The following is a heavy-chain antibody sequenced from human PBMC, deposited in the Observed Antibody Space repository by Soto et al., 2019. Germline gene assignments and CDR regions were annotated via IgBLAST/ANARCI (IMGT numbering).Heavy chain of an antibody. CDR2: IWYDGSNK. Sequence: QVQLVESGGGVVQSGTSLRLSCAASGFTFSSYAMHWVRQAPGKGLEWVALIWYDGSNKYYADSVKGRFTISRDNSKNTLYLQLDSLSAEDTAVYYCARDKTMSAWGLGTLVTVSS. D-gene: IGHD3-22*01. V-gene: IGHV3-33*01. CDR1: GFTFSSYA. J-gene: IGHJ5*02. CDR3: ARDKTMSA.